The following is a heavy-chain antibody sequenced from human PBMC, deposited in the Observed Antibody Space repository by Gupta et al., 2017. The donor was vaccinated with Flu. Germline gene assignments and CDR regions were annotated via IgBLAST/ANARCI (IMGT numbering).Heavy chain of an antibody. CDR1: GFTFGNSW. D-gene: IGHD2-21*01. CDR3: AKDVV. CDR2: IKGDGSAV. Sequence: EVQLVESGGDLVQPGGSLRLSCVGSGFTFGNSWMSWVRQAPGGGLEWVASIKGDGSAVEYMDSVEGRFTISRDNAKKSLFLQMNNLRGEDTAVYFCAKDVVWGQGTLVTVSS. V-gene: IGHV3-7*04. J-gene: IGHJ4*02.